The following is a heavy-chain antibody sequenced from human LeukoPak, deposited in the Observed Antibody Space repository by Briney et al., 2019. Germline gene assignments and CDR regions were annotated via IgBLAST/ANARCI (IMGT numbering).Heavy chain of an antibody. CDR3: ARDFLAAAGIDWFDP. V-gene: IGHV3-21*01. J-gene: IGHJ5*02. CDR1: GFTFSSYS. Sequence: GGSLRLSCAASGFTFSSYSMNWVRQAPGKGLEWVSSISSSSSYIYYADSVKGRFTISRDNAKNSLYLQMNSLRAEDTAVYYCARDFLAAAGIDWFDPWGQGTLITVSS. CDR2: ISSSSSYI. D-gene: IGHD6-13*01.